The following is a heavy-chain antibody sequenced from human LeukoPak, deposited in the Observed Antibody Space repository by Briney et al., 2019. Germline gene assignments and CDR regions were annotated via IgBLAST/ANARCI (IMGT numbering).Heavy chain of an antibody. CDR1: GGSVSSGSYY. CDR3: AGDSGYSSSQNWFDP. J-gene: IGHJ5*02. V-gene: IGHV4-61*01. CDR2: IYYSGST. Sequence: SETLSLTCTVSGGSVSSGSYYWSWIRQPPGKGLEWIGYIYYSGSTNYNPSLKSRVTISVDTSKNQFSLKLSSVTAADTAVYYCAGDSGYSSSQNWFDPWGQGTLVTVSS. D-gene: IGHD6-13*01.